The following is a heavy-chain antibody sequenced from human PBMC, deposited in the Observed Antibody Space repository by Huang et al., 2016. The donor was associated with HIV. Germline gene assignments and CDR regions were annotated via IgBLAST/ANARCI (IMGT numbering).Heavy chain of an antibody. CDR1: GFTFSSYG. J-gene: IGHJ4*02. CDR2: ISYDGSNK. D-gene: IGHD6-13*01. CDR3: AKGGHPRTIAAAAY. V-gene: IGHV3-30*18. Sequence: QVQLVESGGGVVQPGRSLRLSCAASGFTFSSYGMQWGRQAPGKGVEWVAVISYDGSNKYYADSVKGRFTISRDNSKNTLYLQMNSLRAEDTAVYYCAKGGHPRTIAAAAYWGQGTLVTVSS.